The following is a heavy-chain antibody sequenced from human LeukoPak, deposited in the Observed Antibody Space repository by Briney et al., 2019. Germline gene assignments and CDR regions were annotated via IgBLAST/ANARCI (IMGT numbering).Heavy chain of an antibody. J-gene: IGHJ4*02. Sequence: ASVKVSCKASGYTFTSYGISWVRQAPGQGLEWMGWISAYNGNTDYAQKLQGRVTMTTDTSTSTAYMELRSLRSDDTAVYYCARRLTTVTTGDYWGQGTLVTVSS. V-gene: IGHV1-18*01. CDR1: GYTFTSYG. D-gene: IGHD4-17*01. CDR2: ISAYNGNT. CDR3: ARRLTTVTTGDY.